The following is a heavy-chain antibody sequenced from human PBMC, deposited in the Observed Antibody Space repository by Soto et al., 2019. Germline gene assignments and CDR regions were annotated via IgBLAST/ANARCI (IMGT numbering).Heavy chain of an antibody. J-gene: IGHJ5*02. Sequence: GGSLRLSCAASGFTFSNYGMHWVRQAPGKGLEWVAVISYDGDKKYYADPVKGRFTISRDNSKNTLYLQMNSLRAEDTAVYYCAKDGVLWFGELLHTQNWFDPWGQGTLVTVSS. D-gene: IGHD3-10*01. V-gene: IGHV3-30*18. CDR1: GFTFSNYG. CDR3: AKDGVLWFGELLHTQNWFDP. CDR2: ISYDGDKK.